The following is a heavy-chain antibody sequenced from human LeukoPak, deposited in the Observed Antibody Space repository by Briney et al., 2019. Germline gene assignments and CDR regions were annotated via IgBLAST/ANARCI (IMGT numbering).Heavy chain of an antibody. CDR2: ISSGGST. CDR1: GFTFSSYE. Sequence: GGSLRLSCAASGFTFSSYEMNWVRQAPGKGLEWVSYISSGGSTYYADSVKGRFTISRDNSKNTLYLQMNSLRAEDTAVYYCAKDRALPRIAGATLTWGQGTMVTVSS. CDR3: AKDRALPRIAGATLT. D-gene: IGHD1-26*01. J-gene: IGHJ3*01. V-gene: IGHV3-23*01.